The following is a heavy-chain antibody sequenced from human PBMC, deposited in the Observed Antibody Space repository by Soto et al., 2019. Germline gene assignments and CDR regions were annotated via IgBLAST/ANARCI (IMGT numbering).Heavy chain of an antibody. D-gene: IGHD3-3*01. CDR3: ARGADYDFWSGTNYYYGMDV. Sequence: SGGSLRLSCAASGFTFSSYAMSWVRQAPGKGLECVSGIYGSGRGIEYADSVKGRFTISRDNSKNTVYLQMTDLRADDTAVYYCARGADYDFWSGTNYYYGMDVWGQGTTVTVSS. V-gene: IGHV3-23*05. CDR1: GFTFSSYA. CDR2: IYGSGRGI. J-gene: IGHJ6*02.